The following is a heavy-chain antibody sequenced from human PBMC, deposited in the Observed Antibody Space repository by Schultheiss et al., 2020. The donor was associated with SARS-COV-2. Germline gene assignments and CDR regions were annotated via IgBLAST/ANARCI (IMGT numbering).Heavy chain of an antibody. CDR3: ARVRAAAYYYDSSGYYFDY. J-gene: IGHJ4*02. CDR2: ISYDGSNK. Sequence: GESLKISCAASGFTFSNYAMHWVRQAPGKGLEWVAVISYDGSNKYYADSVKGRFTISRDNSKNTLYVQMNSLRAEDTAVYYCARVRAAAYYYDSSGYYFDYWGQGTLVTVSS. V-gene: IGHV3-30*04. CDR1: GFTFSNYA. D-gene: IGHD3-22*01.